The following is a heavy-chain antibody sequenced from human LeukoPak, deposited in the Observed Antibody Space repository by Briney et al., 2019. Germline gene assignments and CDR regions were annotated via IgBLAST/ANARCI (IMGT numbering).Heavy chain of an antibody. V-gene: IGHV4-34*01. Sequence: SETLSLTCAVYGGSFSGYYWSWIRQPPRKGLEWIGEINHSGSTNYNPSLKSRVTISVDTSKNQFSLKLSSVTAADTAVYYCARVLYSSGLGDWFVPWGQGTLVTVSS. CDR1: GGSFSGYY. D-gene: IGHD6-19*01. CDR3: ARVLYSSGLGDWFVP. CDR2: INHSGST. J-gene: IGHJ5*02.